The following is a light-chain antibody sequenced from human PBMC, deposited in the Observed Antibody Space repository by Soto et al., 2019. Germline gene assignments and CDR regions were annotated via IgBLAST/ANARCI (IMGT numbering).Light chain of an antibody. V-gene: IGLV2-8*01. CDR2: EVS. CDR1: SSDVGGYNY. CDR3: SSYAGSNNPVV. J-gene: IGLJ2*01. Sequence: QSALTQPPSASGSPGQSVTISCTGTSSDVGGYNYVSWYQQHTGKAPKVLIYEVSKRPSGVPDRFSGSKSGNTASLTVSGLQAEDEADDHCSSYAGSNNPVVFGGGTKLTVL.